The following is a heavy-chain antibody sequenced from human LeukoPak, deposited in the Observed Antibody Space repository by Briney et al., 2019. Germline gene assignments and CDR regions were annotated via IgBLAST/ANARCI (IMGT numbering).Heavy chain of an antibody. D-gene: IGHD3-3*01. CDR2: IYYSGST. V-gene: IGHV4-31*03. CDR1: GGSISSGGYY. Sequence: SETLSLTCTVSGGSISSGGYYWSWIRQHPGKGLEWIGNIYYSGSTYYSPSLKSRVTISVDTSKNQFSLKLSSVTAADTAVYYCARGIFGVVTTYYFDYWGQGTLVTVSS. J-gene: IGHJ4*02. CDR3: ARGIFGVVTTYYFDY.